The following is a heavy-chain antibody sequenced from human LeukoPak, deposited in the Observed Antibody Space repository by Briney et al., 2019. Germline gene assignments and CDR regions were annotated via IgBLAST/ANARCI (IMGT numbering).Heavy chain of an antibody. CDR1: GFTFSSYS. Sequence: PGGSLRLSCAASGFTFSSYSMNWVRQAPGKGLEWVSSISSSSSYIYYADSVKGRFTISRDNAKNSLYLQMNSLRAEDTAVYYCARAFPPATRGYYYYMDVWGKGTTVTVSS. J-gene: IGHJ6*03. V-gene: IGHV3-21*01. D-gene: IGHD1-26*01. CDR2: ISSSSSYI. CDR3: ARAFPPATRGYYYYMDV.